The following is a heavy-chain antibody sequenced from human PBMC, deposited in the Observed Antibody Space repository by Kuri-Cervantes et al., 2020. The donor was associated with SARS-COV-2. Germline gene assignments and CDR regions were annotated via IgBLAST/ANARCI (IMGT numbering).Heavy chain of an antibody. CDR1: GGSISSGDYY. D-gene: IGHD3-16*02. Sequence: SETLSLTCTVSGGSISSGDYYWSWIRQPPGKGLEWIGYIYYSGSTYCNPSLKSRVTISVDTSKNQFSLKLSSVTAADTAVYYCARDPYYDYVWGSYRLGGAFDIWGQGTMVTVSS. CDR3: ARDPYYDYVWGSYRLGGAFDI. V-gene: IGHV4-30-4*01. CDR2: IYYSGST. J-gene: IGHJ3*02.